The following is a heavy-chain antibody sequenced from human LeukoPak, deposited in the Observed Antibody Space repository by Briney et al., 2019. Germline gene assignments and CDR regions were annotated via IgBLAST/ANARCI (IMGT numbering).Heavy chain of an antibody. Sequence: ASVEVSCKASGYTFTSYAMHWVRQAPGQRLEWMGWINAGNGNTKYSQKFQGRVTITRDTSASTAYMELSSLRSEDTAVYYCARVSEPRDSSGYYLALGYWGQGTLVTVSS. CDR3: ARVSEPRDSSGYYLALGY. V-gene: IGHV1-3*01. CDR2: INAGNGNT. D-gene: IGHD3-22*01. J-gene: IGHJ4*02. CDR1: GYTFTSYA.